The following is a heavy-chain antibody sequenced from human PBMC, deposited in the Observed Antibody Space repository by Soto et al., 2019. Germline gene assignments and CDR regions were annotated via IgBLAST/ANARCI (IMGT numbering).Heavy chain of an antibody. V-gene: IGHV4-4*02. Sequence: QVQLQESGPGLVKPSGTLSLTCVVSGASISSSNWWSWVRQPPGKELEWVGDIYHSGSTNYNPSCKSRVTISVDKSKIQWSLKLSAVTAAATAVFYCASTAQAPPLPVWGQGTLVTVSS. J-gene: IGHJ4*02. CDR1: GASISSSNW. CDR2: IYHSGST. CDR3: ASTAQAPPLPV.